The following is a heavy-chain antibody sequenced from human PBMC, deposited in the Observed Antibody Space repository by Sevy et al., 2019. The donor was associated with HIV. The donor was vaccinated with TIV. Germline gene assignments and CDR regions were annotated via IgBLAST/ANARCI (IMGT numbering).Heavy chain of an antibody. CDR1: GFTFSSFS. D-gene: IGHD3-10*01. Sequence: GGSLRLSCTASGFTFSSFSMSWVRQAPGKGLEWVASINSRSTYIYHADPVKGRFTISRDNAKNSLYLQMNRLIAEDTAVYYCARDPSPGITALQDYWGPGTLVTVSS. V-gene: IGHV3-21*01. J-gene: IGHJ4*02. CDR3: ARDPSPGITALQDY. CDR2: INSRSTYI.